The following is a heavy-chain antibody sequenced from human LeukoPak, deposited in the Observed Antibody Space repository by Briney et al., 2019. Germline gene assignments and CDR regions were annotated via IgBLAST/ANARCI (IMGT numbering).Heavy chain of an antibody. CDR3: ARFLEWPPRMDV. J-gene: IGHJ6*02. CDR1: GGSISSYY. Sequence: SETLSLTCTVSGGSISSYYWSWIRQPPGKGLEWIGYIYYSGSTYYNPSLKSRVTISVDTSKNQFSLKLSSVTAADTAVYYCARFLEWPPRMDVWGQGTTVTVSS. V-gene: IGHV4-59*12. D-gene: IGHD3-3*01. CDR2: IYYSGST.